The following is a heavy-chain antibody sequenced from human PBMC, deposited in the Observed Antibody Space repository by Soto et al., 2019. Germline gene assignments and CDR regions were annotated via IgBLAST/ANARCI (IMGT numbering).Heavy chain of an antibody. J-gene: IGHJ4*02. CDR3: VGTGTTDDY. D-gene: IGHD4-17*01. CDR1: GASVRSGDYY. Sequence: PSETLSLTCSVSGASVRSGDYYCSCIRQAPGKGLEWIGYIYNSGGSYYNPSLKGRLTISIDTSKNQFSLKLNSVTAADTAIYYCVGTGTTDDYWGRGTLVTVSS. V-gene: IGHV4-30-4*01. CDR2: IYNSGGS.